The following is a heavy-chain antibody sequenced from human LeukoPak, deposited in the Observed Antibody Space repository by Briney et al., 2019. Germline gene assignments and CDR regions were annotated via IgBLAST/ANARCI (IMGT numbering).Heavy chain of an antibody. J-gene: IGHJ4*02. CDR3: ARDFRRHDSSGYYSY. D-gene: IGHD3-22*01. CDR2: ISAYNGNT. CDR1: GYTFTSYG. Sequence: ASVKVSCKASGYTFTSYGISWVRQAPGQGLEWMGWISAYNGNTHYAQKLQGRVTMTRDMSTSTVYMELSSLRSEDTAVYYCARDFRRHDSSGYYSYWGQGTLVTVSS. V-gene: IGHV1-18*01.